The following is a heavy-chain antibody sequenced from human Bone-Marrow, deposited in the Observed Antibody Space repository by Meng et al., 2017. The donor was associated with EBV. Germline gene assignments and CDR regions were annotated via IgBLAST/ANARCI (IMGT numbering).Heavy chain of an antibody. D-gene: IGHD3-22*01. CDR2: IHHSGTT. CDR1: GGSISSSSYY. CDR3: ARGLGGHYPTMEY. Sequence: QLRLQGSGPGLVKPSETLSLTCTVSGGSISSSSYYWGWIRQAPGKGLEWIGEIHHSGTTNCNPSLESRVTISIDKSDNQFSLKLTSVTAADTAVYYCARGLGGHYPTMEYWGKGTLVTVPS. J-gene: IGHJ4*02. V-gene: IGHV4-39*07.